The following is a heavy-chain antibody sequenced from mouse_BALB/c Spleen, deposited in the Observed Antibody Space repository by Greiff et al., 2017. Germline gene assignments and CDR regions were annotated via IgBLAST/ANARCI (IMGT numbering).Heavy chain of an antibody. J-gene: IGHJ2*01. CDR3: VRENYYFDY. CDR2: IRSKSNNYAT. V-gene: IGHV10S3*01. Sequence: TGGGLVQPKGSLKLSCAASGFTFNTNAMNWVRQAPGKGLEWVARIRSKSNNYATYYADSVKDRFTISRDDSQSMLYLQMNNLKTEDTAMYYCVRENYYFDYWGQGTTLTVSS. CDR1: GFTFNTNA.